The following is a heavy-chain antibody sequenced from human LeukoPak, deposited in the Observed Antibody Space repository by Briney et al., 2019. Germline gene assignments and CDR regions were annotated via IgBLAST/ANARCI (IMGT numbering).Heavy chain of an antibody. CDR1: GFTFSSYL. Sequence: HPGGSLRLSCAASGFTFSSYLMTWVRQAPGKGLEWVANIKEDGSDKYYVDSVKGRFTISRDNSKNTLYLQMNSLRAEDTAVYYCAKPRDDSSSWYVYDYFDYWGQGTLVTVSS. CDR2: IKEDGSDK. J-gene: IGHJ4*02. V-gene: IGHV3-7*03. CDR3: AKPRDDSSSWYVYDYFDY. D-gene: IGHD6-13*01.